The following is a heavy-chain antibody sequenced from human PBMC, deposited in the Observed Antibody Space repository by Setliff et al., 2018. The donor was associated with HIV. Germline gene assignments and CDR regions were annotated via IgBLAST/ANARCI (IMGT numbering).Heavy chain of an antibody. Sequence: PGGSLRLSCAASGFTFSDYYMSWIRQAPGKGLEWVSYISSSGTTIYYADSVKGRFTISRDNAKNSLYLQINSLRAEDTAVYYCAKGGVDYFLGELSLLDYWGQGTLVTVSS. CDR2: ISSSGTTI. D-gene: IGHD3-16*02. J-gene: IGHJ4*02. CDR3: AKGGVDYFLGELSLLDY. V-gene: IGHV3-11*04. CDR1: GFTFSDYY.